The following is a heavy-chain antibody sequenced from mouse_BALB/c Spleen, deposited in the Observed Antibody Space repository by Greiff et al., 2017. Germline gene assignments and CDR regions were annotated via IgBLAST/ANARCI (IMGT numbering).Heavy chain of an antibody. CDR1: GFNIKDTY. CDR2: IDPANGNT. Sequence: EVQLQQSGAELVKPGASVKLSCTASGFNIKDTYMHWVKQRPEQGLEWIGRIDPANGNTKYDPKFQGKATITADTSSNTAYLQLSSLTSEDTAVYYCASWYYYGSSDYFDYWGQGTTLTVSS. CDR3: ASWYYYGSSDYFDY. V-gene: IGHV14-3*02. D-gene: IGHD1-1*01. J-gene: IGHJ2*01.